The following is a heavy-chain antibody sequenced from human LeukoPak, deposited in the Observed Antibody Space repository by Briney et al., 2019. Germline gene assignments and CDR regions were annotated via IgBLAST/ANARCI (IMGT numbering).Heavy chain of an antibody. Sequence: GSLRLSCAASGFSFSGYAMSWVRQAPEKGLEWVSHIGTTDGSTFYADSVKGRFTISRDNSKNTLYLQMNSLRAEDTAVYFCARKHLQTPFVFLDVWGQGTTVTVS. D-gene: IGHD2/OR15-2a*01. CDR3: ARKHLQTPFVFLDV. V-gene: IGHV3-23*01. CDR1: GFSFSGYA. J-gene: IGHJ6*02. CDR2: IGTTDGST.